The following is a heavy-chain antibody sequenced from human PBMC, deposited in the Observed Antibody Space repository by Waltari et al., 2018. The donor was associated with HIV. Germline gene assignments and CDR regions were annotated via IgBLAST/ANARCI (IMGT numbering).Heavy chain of an antibody. CDR1: ADSISSYTW. CDR3: VRVMTGGSRSSWFDP. D-gene: IGHD6-6*01. CDR2: MYHSGST. J-gene: IGHJ5*02. Sequence: QVQLLQSGPGQVKPSETLSLTCAVSADSISSYTWWTWVRQAPGKGLEWMGEMYHSGSTNYNPSLRSRVTISVDKSKNQFSLRLTSVTAADTALYYCVRVMTGGSRSSWFDPWGQGTLVTVSS. V-gene: IGHV4-4*02.